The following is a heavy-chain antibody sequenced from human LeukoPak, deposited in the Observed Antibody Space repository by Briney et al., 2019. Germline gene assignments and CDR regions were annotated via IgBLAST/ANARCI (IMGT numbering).Heavy chain of an antibody. CDR2: INPNTGKP. V-gene: IGHV7-4-1*02. Sequence: ASVKVSCKASGNILTRYTINWVRQAPGQGLEWMGWINPNTGKPVYAQGLTGRFVFSWDTSVSTAYLQISSLKTEDTGIYFCTSVIVGATAPWFDPWGQGTPVTVSS. CDR3: TSVIVGATAPWFDP. D-gene: IGHD1-26*01. J-gene: IGHJ5*02. CDR1: GNILTRYT.